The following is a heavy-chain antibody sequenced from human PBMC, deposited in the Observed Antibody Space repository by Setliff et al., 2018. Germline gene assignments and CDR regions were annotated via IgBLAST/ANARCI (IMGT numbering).Heavy chain of an antibody. V-gene: IGHV3-23*01. D-gene: IGHD2-2*01. CDR1: GFTFSSYA. Sequence: PGGSLRLSCAASGFTFSSYAMSWVRQAPGKGLEWVSAISGSGGSTYYADSVKGRFTISRDNSKNTLYLQMNSLRAEDTAVYYCAKYNLYCSSTSCYRTWTEWSYYCGMDVWGQGTTVTVSS. J-gene: IGHJ6*02. CDR2: ISGSGGST. CDR3: AKYNLYCSSTSCYRTWTEWSYYCGMDV.